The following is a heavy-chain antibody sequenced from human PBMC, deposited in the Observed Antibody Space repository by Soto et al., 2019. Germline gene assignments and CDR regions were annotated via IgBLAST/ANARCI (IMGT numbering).Heavy chain of an antibody. D-gene: IGHD3-3*01. J-gene: IGHJ6*02. V-gene: IGHV5-51*01. CDR3: ASQYYDFWSGYGLKDYYYGMDV. CDR1: GYSFTSYW. CDR2: IYPGDSDT. Sequence: GESLKISCKGSGYSFTSYWIGWVRQMPGKGLELMGIIYPGDSDTRYSPSFQGQVAISADKSISTAYLQWSSLKASDTAMYYCASQYYDFWSGYGLKDYYYGMDVWGQGTTVTVSS.